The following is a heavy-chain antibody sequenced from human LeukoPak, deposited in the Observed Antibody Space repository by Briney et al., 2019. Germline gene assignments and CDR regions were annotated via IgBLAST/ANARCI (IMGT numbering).Heavy chain of an antibody. D-gene: IGHD1-26*01. CDR3: ATYIANSRRWFDP. CDR1: RSTSYNHN. J-gene: IGHJ5*02. CDR2: ISAGGTHT. Sequence: GGSLTLSSAASRSTSYNHNMNWVRPAPGMGLDWVSAISAGGTHTYYAQSVKGRFSIYRDDSKNTLFLQMNSLRAEDTAVYDCATYIANSRRWFDPWSQATLVTVSS. V-gene: IGHV3-23*01.